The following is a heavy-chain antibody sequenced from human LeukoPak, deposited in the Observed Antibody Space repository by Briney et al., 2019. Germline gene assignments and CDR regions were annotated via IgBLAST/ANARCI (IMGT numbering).Heavy chain of an antibody. Sequence: RGGSLRPSLAASGSTVSSNQISCVRQAPGKWLEWVSVINSGGGTSYPDSVKRSFSVSRDNSKNSLYLQMSSLRAGDTAVYYCGSGAAWGRGTLVTVSS. V-gene: IGHV3-66*01. D-gene: IGHD3-10*01. CDR2: INSGGGT. J-gene: IGHJ5*02. CDR1: GSTVSSNQ. CDR3: GSGAA.